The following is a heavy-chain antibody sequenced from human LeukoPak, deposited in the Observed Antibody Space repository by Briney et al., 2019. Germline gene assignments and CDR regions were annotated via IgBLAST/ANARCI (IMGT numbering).Heavy chain of an antibody. Sequence: GGSLRLSCAASGFTFSTYGMRWVRQAPGKGLEWVAFIHYDGGNEYNGDSVKGRFTISRDNSKNTLYLQMNSLRPEDTAVYYCARGLPSSTRTYNWFDPWGPGTLVTVSS. J-gene: IGHJ5*02. CDR1: GFTFSTYG. CDR3: ARGLPSSTRTYNWFDP. CDR2: IHYDGGNE. D-gene: IGHD2-2*01. V-gene: IGHV3-30*02.